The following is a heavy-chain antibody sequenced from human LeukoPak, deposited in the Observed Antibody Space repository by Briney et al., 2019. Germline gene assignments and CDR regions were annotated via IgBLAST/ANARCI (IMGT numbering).Heavy chain of an antibody. CDR3: AREGYCSGGSCDNWFDP. D-gene: IGHD2-15*01. Sequence: PSQTLSLTCDVSGGSISSGGYSWSWIRQPPGKGLEWIGYIYHSGSTYYNPSLKSRVTISVDRSKNQFSLNLSSVTAADTAVYYCAREGYCSGGSCDNWFDPWGQGTLVTVSS. CDR1: GGSISSGGYS. J-gene: IGHJ5*02. V-gene: IGHV4-30-2*01. CDR2: IYHSGST.